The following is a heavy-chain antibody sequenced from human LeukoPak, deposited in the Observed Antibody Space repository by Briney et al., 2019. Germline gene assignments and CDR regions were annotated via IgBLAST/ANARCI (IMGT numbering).Heavy chain of an antibody. CDR3: VTSSGGTTVLPSA. CDR2: ISYNGIP. D-gene: IGHD2-15*01. V-gene: IGHV4-39*01. J-gene: IGHJ5*02. CDR1: GGSISGGRYY. Sequence: SETLSLTCTVSGGSISGGRYYLAWIRQPPGKGLEWIASISYNGIPYYNPSLKSRVTISVDTSKNQFSLELTSVTATDTALYFCVTSSGGTTVLPSAWGQGTLVTVSS.